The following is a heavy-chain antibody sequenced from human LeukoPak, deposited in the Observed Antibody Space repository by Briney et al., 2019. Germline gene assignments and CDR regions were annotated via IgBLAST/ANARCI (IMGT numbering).Heavy chain of an antibody. J-gene: IGHJ4*02. Sequence: GGSLRLSCAASGFTFDDYAMHWVRQAPGKGLEWVSGISWNSGSIDYADSVKGRFTISRDNAKNSLYLQMNSLRAEDTALYYCAKMAAAGTHFDYWGQGTLVTVSS. CDR1: GFTFDDYA. V-gene: IGHV3-9*01. D-gene: IGHD6-13*01. CDR2: ISWNSGSI. CDR3: AKMAAAGTHFDY.